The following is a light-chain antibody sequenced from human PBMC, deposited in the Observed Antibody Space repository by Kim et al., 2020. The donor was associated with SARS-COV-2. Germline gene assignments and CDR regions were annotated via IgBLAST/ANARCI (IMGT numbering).Light chain of an antibody. Sequence: EIVMTQSPATLSVSPGERVTLSCRASQSISSSLAWYQHKPGQPPRLLIYDAFNRATGVPARFSVSGSGTEFTLTINSLQSEDFAVYYCQRYDNWPWAFGQGTKVDIK. CDR3: QRYDNWPWA. CDR1: QSISSS. J-gene: IGKJ1*01. V-gene: IGKV3-15*01. CDR2: DAF.